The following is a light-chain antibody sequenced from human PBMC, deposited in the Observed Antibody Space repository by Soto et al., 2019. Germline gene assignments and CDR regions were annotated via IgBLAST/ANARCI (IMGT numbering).Light chain of an antibody. CDR2: GAS. Sequence: EIVLTQSPGTLSLSPGDRATFSCRASQSVRSSYSAWYQQRPGQPPRLLIYGASSRATGIPDRFSGSGSGTDFTLTISSLEPEDFAVYYCQQYGYSSSYTFGQGTKLEIK. CDR1: QSVRSSY. V-gene: IGKV3-20*01. J-gene: IGKJ2*01. CDR3: QQYGYSSSYT.